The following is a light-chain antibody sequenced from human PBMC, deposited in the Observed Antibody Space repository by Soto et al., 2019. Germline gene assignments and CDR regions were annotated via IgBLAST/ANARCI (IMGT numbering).Light chain of an antibody. V-gene: IGKV3-20*01. CDR1: QSVSRGY. CDR2: GAS. J-gene: IGKJ1*01. Sequence: EMVFTQCPGTLSLSPGERATLSCRASQSVSRGYLAWDQHKPGQAPRPRIDGASSRATGIPDRFSGSGSGTDFTLTIIRAEPEDSAVYYCQQYGSSPLTFGQGTKVE. CDR3: QQYGSSPLT.